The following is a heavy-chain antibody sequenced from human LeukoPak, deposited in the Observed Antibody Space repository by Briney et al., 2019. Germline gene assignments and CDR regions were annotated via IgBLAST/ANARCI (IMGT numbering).Heavy chain of an antibody. CDR2: IGTAGDT. CDR1: GLTFSSYD. D-gene: IGHD6-6*01. V-gene: IGHV3-13*01. J-gene: IGHJ4*02. CDR3: ARGGREGYSRSTYFDY. Sequence: PGGSLRLSCAASGLTFSSYDMQWVRQATGKGLEWASAIGTAGDTYYPGSVKGRFTFSRENAKNSFDLQMNSLRAGDPAGYYCARGGREGYSRSTYFDYWGQGTLVTVSS.